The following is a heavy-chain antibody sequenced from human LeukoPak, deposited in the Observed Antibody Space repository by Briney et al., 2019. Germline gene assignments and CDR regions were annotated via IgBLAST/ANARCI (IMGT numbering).Heavy chain of an antibody. J-gene: IGHJ5*02. V-gene: IGHV4-38-2*02. CDR3: ARGAYGSGSYKKPNWFDP. D-gene: IGHD3-10*01. CDR2: IYHSGST. CDR1: GYSISSGYY. Sequence: SETLSLTCTVSGYSISSGYYWGWIRQPPGKGLEWIGSIYHSGSTYYNPSLKSRVTISVDTSKNQFSLKLSSVTAADTAVYYCARGAYGSGSYKKPNWFDPWGQGTLVTVSS.